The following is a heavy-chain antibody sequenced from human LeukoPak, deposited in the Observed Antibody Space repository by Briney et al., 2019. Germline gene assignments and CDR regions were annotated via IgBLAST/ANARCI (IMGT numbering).Heavy chain of an antibody. CDR2: INPNSGGT. J-gene: IGHJ6*03. Sequence: ASVKVSCKASGYTFNSYGISWVRQAPGQGLEWMGWINPNSGGTNYAQKFQGRVTMTRDTSISTAYMELSRLRSDDTAVYYCARVAAAGTTYYYYYYYMDVWGKGTTVTVSS. D-gene: IGHD6-13*01. CDR1: GYTFNSYG. V-gene: IGHV1-2*02. CDR3: ARVAAAGTTYYYYYYYMDV.